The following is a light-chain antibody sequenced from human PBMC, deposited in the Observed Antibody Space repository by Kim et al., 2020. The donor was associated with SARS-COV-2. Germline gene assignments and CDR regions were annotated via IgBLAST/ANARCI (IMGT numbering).Light chain of an antibody. CDR2: DTS. CDR3: QHYGTSLT. V-gene: IGKV3-20*01. J-gene: IGKJ4*01. CDR1: QSFSSSD. Sequence: SLSPGERATLSCRASQSFSSSDLAWYQQKPGQAPRLLIYDTSSRATGIPDRFSGTGFGTDFTLTISRLDPEDFAVYYCQHYGTSLTFGGGTKLEI.